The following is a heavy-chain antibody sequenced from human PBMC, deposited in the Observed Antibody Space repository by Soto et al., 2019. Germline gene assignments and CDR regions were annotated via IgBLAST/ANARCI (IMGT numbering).Heavy chain of an antibody. CDR2: IDHSGST. Sequence: WTWIHQPPGRGLEWIGEIDHSGSTNYNPSLESRVTISIDTAKNRFSLNVTSVTAADTAVYYCVRGLRYSGMDVWGQGTTVTVS. D-gene: IGHD2-15*01. J-gene: IGHJ6*02. CDR3: VRGLRYSGMDV. V-gene: IGHV4-34*01.